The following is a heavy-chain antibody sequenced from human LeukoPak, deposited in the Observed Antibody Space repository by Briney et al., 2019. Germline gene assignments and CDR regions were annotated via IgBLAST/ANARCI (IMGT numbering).Heavy chain of an antibody. V-gene: IGHV3-48*03. J-gene: IGHJ4*02. Sequence: GGSLRLSCAASGFTFNSYEMNWVRQGPGKGLEWVSYISSSGGNIYYADSVKGRFTISRDNAKNSLYLQMNSLRAEDTAVYYCARRYCSSTSCTLDNWGQGTLITVSS. D-gene: IGHD2-2*01. CDR3: ARRYCSSTSCTLDN. CDR2: ISSSGGNI. CDR1: GFTFNSYE.